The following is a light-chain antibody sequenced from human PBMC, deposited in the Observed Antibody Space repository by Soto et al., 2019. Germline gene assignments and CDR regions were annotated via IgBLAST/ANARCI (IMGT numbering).Light chain of an antibody. CDR2: GAS. J-gene: IGKJ3*01. CDR3: HQYNSWARGT. V-gene: IGKV3-15*01. Sequence: EIMMTQSPGTLSVSPGEGATLSCTASQSVNLNLAWYQQKPGQPPRLLLYGASTMATGIPVRFCGIWSGTEFTLTISSLLTEDSAVYYCHQYNSWARGTFGPGTKVEIK. CDR1: QSVNLN.